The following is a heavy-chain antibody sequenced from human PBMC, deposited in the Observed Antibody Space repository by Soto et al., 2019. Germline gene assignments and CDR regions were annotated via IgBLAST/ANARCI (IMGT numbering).Heavy chain of an antibody. CDR1: GFTFTSSA. J-gene: IGHJ6*02. Sequence: GASVKVSCKASGFTFTSSAVQWVRQARGQRLEWIGWIVVGSGNTNYAQKFQERVTITRDMSTSTAYMELSSLRSEDTAVYYCAANTGGYYYYYYGMDVWGQGTTVTVS. CDR2: IVVGSGNT. V-gene: IGHV1-58*01. D-gene: IGHD2-8*02. CDR3: AANTGGYYYYYYGMDV.